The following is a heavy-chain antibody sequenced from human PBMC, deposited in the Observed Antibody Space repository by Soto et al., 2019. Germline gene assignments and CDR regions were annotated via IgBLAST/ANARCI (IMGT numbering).Heavy chain of an antibody. D-gene: IGHD2-21*02. Sequence: QVQLVESGGGLVKPGGSLRLSCAASGFTFGDYYFNWIRQAPGKGLEWISYISSSSSYTNYADSVKGRFTISRDNAKNTLYLEMKSLRADDTAVYYCARDRSRVVTACDSWGRGTLVTVSS. CDR2: ISSSSSYT. J-gene: IGHJ1*01. CDR1: GFTFGDYY. CDR3: ARDRSRVVTACDS. V-gene: IGHV3-11*06.